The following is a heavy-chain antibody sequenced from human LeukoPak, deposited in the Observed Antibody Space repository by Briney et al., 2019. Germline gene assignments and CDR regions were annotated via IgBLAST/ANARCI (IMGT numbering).Heavy chain of an antibody. D-gene: IGHD3-3*01. Sequence: ASVKVSCKVSGYTLTELSMHWVRQAPGKGLEWMGGFDPEDGETIYAQKFQGRVTMTEDTSTDTAYMELSSLRSEDTAVYYCATTSDALRFLAELDYWGQGTLVTASS. CDR2: FDPEDGET. J-gene: IGHJ4*02. CDR1: GYTLTELS. V-gene: IGHV1-24*01. CDR3: ATTSDALRFLAELDY.